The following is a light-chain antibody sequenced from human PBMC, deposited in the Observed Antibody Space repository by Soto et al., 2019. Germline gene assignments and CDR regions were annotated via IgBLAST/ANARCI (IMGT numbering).Light chain of an antibody. Sequence: SVLTQPASVSGSPGQSITISCNGTSRDVGGYHYVSWYQQFPGKAPKVMIYDVSNRPSGVSNRFSGSKSGTTASLTISGLQAEDEADYYCSSYTSSITYVFGTGTKVTVL. CDR3: SSYTSSITYV. CDR1: SRDVGGYHY. V-gene: IGLV2-14*01. CDR2: DVS. J-gene: IGLJ1*01.